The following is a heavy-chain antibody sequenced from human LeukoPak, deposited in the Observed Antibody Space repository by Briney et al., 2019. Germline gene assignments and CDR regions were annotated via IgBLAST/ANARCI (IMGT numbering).Heavy chain of an antibody. V-gene: IGHV3-21*01. CDR3: ARDYGDGYIDGRESY. D-gene: IGHD5-24*01. Sequence: GSLRLSCAASGFTFRSHNMNWVRQASGKGLEWVSSISSSSSYIYYADSVKGRFTISRDNAKNSLYLQMNSLRAEDTAVYYCARDYGDGYIDGRESYWGQGTLVTVSS. CDR1: GFTFRSHN. J-gene: IGHJ4*02. CDR2: ISSSSSYI.